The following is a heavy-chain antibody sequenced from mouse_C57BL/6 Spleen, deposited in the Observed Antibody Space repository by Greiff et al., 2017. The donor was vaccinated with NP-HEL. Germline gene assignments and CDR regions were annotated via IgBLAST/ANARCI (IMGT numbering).Heavy chain of an antibody. CDR1: GFTFSNYW. CDR3: TGGIPFAY. CDR2: IRLKSDNYAT. V-gene: IGHV6-3*01. J-gene: IGHJ3*01. Sequence: EVKVVESGGGLVQPGGSMKLSCVASGFTFSNYWMNWVRQSPEKGLEWVAQIRLKSDNYATHYAESVKGRFTISRDDSKSSVYLQMNNLRAEDTGIYYCTGGIPFAYWGQGTLVTVSA.